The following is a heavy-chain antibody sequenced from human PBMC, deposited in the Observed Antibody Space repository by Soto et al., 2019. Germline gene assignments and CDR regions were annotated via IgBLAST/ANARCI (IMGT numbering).Heavy chain of an antibody. CDR2: IGTTGDT. V-gene: IGHV3-13*04. Sequence: LRLSCSASGFTFSSYDMHWVRQGTGKGLEWVSAIGTTGDTYYAGSVKGRFTISRENAKNSLYLQMNSLRAGDTAIYFRARAIGPTLFDYWGQGTLVTVS. D-gene: IGHD3-22*01. J-gene: IGHJ4*02. CDR3: ARAIGPTLFDY. CDR1: GFTFSSYD.